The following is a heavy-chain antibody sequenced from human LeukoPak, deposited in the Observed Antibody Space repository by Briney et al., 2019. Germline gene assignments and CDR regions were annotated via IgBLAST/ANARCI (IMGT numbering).Heavy chain of an antibody. CDR3: ARTYYYDSSGYRPSYFDY. V-gene: IGHV4-59*01. CDR2: IYYSGST. Sequence: SETLSLTCAVYGGSFSGYYWSWIRQPPGKGLEWIGYIYYSGSTNYNPSLKSRVTISVDTSKNQFSLKLSSVTAADTAVYYCARTYYYDSSGYRPSYFDYWGQGTLVTVSS. J-gene: IGHJ4*02. D-gene: IGHD3-22*01. CDR1: GGSFSGYY.